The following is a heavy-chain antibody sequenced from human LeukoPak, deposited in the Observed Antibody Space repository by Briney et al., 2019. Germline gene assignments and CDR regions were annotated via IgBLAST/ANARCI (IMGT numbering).Heavy chain of an antibody. J-gene: IGHJ5*02. Sequence: PGRSLRLSCAASGFTFSSYGMHWVRQAPGKGLEWVAVIWYDGSNKYYADSVKGRFTISRDNSKNTLYLQMNSLRAEDTAVYYCARGGYGDLTWFDPWGQGTLVIVSS. V-gene: IGHV3-33*01. CDR2: IWYDGSNK. CDR3: ARGGYGDLTWFDP. CDR1: GFTFSSYG. D-gene: IGHD4-17*01.